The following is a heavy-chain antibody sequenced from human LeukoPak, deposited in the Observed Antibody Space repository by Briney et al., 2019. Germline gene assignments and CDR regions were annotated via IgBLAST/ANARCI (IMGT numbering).Heavy chain of an antibody. V-gene: IGHV1-2*02. J-gene: IGHJ3*02. D-gene: IGHD3-22*01. CDR1: GYTFTGYY. CDR2: INPNSGGT. CDR3: ARADDDSSGGNAFDI. Sequence: GASVKVSCKASGYTFTGYYMHWVRQAPGQGLEWMGWINPNSGGTNYAQKFQGRVTMTRDTSISTAYMELSRLRSDDTAVYYCARADDDSSGGNAFDIWGQGTMVTVSS.